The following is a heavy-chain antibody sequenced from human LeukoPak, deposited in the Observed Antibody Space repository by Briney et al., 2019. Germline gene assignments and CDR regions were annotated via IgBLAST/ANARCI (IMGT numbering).Heavy chain of an antibody. CDR3: AGPLGGSYGY. V-gene: IGHV3-23*01. Sequence: GGSLRLSCAASGFTFSSYAMSWVRQAPGKGLEWVSAISGSGGSTYYADSVKGRFTISRDNAKNSLYLQMNSLRAEDTAVYYCAGPLGGSYGYWGQGTLVTVSS. CDR2: ISGSGGST. CDR1: GFTFSSYA. J-gene: IGHJ4*02. D-gene: IGHD1-26*01.